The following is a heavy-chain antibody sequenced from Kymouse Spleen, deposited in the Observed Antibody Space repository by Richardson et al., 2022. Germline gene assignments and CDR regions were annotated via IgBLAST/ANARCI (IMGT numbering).Heavy chain of an antibody. CDR1: GFTFDDYA. V-gene: IGHV3-9*01. CDR3: AKDSLVGATTWGYYYYGMDV. CDR2: ISWNSGSI. D-gene: IGHD1-26*01. J-gene: IGHJ6*02. Sequence: EVQLVESGGGLVQPGRSLRLSCAASGFTFDDYAMHWVRQAPGKGLEWVSGISWNSGSIGYADSVKGRFTISRDNAKNSLYLQMNSLRAEDTALYYCAKDSLVGATTWGYYYYGMDVWGQGTTVTVSS.